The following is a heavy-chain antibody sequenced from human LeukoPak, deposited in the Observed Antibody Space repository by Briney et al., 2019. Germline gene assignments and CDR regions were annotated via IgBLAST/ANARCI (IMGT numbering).Heavy chain of an antibody. Sequence: GGSLRLSCAASGFTFSSYAMSWVRQAPGKGLEWVSVISGSGGTTYYADSVKGRFTISRDNSKNTLYLQMNSLRAEDTAVYYCARGDRYYYGMDVWGQGTTVTVSS. J-gene: IGHJ6*02. CDR1: GFTFSSYA. CDR3: ARGDRYYYGMDV. D-gene: IGHD2-15*01. CDR2: ISGSGGTT. V-gene: IGHV3-23*01.